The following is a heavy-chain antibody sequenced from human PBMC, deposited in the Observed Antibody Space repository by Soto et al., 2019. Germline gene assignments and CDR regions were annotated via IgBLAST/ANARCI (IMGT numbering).Heavy chain of an antibody. V-gene: IGHV4-59*01. CDR1: GGSISSYY. D-gene: IGHD6-6*01. J-gene: IGHJ6*03. Sequence: SETLSLTCTVSGGSISSYYWSWIRQPPGKGLEWIGYIYYSGSTNYNPSLKSRVTISVDTSKNQFSLKLSSVTAADTAVYYCARESGIAARPGNYYYYMDVWGKGTTVTVSS. CDR2: IYYSGST. CDR3: ARESGIAARPGNYYYYMDV.